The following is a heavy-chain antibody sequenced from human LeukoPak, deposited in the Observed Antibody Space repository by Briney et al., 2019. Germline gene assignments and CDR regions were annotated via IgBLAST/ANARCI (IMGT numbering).Heavy chain of an antibody. Sequence: PSETLSLTCAVYGGSFSGYYWSWIRQPPGKGLEWIGETNHSGSTNYNPSLKSRVTISVDTSKNQFSLKLSSVTAADTAVYYCARGGPYRPLGYWGQGTLVTVSS. J-gene: IGHJ4*02. CDR3: ARGGPYRPLGY. V-gene: IGHV4-34*01. CDR2: TNHSGST. D-gene: IGHD3-16*01. CDR1: GGSFSGYY.